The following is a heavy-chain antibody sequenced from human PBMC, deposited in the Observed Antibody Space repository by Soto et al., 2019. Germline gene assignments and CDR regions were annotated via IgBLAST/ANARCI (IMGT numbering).Heavy chain of an antibody. Sequence: SETLSLTCAVHGGSFSGFYWTWIRQPPGKGLEWIGEINHSGSSNYNPPPKSRVTMSLDTSRNQFSLSLNSVTAADTAVYYCARMAGPWYFDLWGRGTLVTVPQ. CDR2: INHSGSS. CDR3: ARMAGPWYFDL. J-gene: IGHJ2*01. V-gene: IGHV4-34*01. CDR1: GGSFSGFY.